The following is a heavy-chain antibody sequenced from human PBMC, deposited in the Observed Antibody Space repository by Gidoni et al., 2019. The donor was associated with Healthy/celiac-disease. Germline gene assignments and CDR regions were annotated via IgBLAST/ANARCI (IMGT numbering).Heavy chain of an antibody. CDR3: ARDRADIVVVPAAKTSNWFDP. D-gene: IGHD2-2*01. Sequence: QVQLVQSGAEVKKPGSSVKVSCKASGGTFSSYAISWVRQAPGQGLGGMGGIIPMFGTANYAQKFQGRVTITADESTSTAYMELSSLRSEDTAVYYCARDRADIVVVPAAKTSNWFDPWGQGTLVTVSS. CDR2: IIPMFGTA. J-gene: IGHJ5*02. CDR1: GGTFSSYA. V-gene: IGHV1-69*01.